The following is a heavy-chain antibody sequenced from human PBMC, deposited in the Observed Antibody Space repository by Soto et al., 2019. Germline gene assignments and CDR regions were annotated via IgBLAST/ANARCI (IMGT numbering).Heavy chain of an antibody. V-gene: IGHV6-1*01. J-gene: IGHJ5*01. CDR2: TYYRSKWYN. CDR3: VRLIGNSWLDF. Sequence: PSQTLSLTCAISGDSVSSSSVTWNWIRQPPSRGLEWLGRTYYRSKWYNDYAESVKSRITINPDTSKNQFSLHLNSVTPEDTAVYYCVRLIGNSWLDFWGQGTLVTSPQ. D-gene: IGHD1-26*01. CDR1: GDSVSSSSVT.